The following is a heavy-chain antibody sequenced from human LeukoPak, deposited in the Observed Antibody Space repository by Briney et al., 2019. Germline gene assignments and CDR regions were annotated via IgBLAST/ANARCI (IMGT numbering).Heavy chain of an antibody. V-gene: IGHV3-30-3*01. D-gene: IGHD3-10*01. J-gene: IGHJ6*02. CDR2: ISYDGSNK. Sequence: GGSLRLSCAASGFTFSSYAMSWVRQAPGKGLEWVAVISYDGSNKYYADSVKGRFTISRDNSKNALYLQMNSLRAEDTAVYYCARDSYYGSGSYLVYGMDVWGQGTTVTVS. CDR3: ARDSYYGSGSYLVYGMDV. CDR1: GFTFSSYA.